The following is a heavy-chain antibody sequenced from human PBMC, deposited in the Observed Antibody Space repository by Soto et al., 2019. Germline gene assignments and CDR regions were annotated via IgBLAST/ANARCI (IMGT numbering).Heavy chain of an antibody. CDR3: ARGINIYSGSGPYYYYYGMAV. J-gene: IGHJ6*02. Sequence: QVQLVQSGAEVKKPGSSVKVSCKASGGTFSSYAISWVRQAPGQGLEWMGGIIPIFGTANYAQKFQGRVTVPADESTXXAXMXXGSLRSEDTAVYYCARGINIYSGSGPYYYYYGMAVWGQGTTVTVSS. D-gene: IGHD3-10*01. CDR1: GGTFSSYA. CDR2: IIPIFGTA. V-gene: IGHV1-69*12.